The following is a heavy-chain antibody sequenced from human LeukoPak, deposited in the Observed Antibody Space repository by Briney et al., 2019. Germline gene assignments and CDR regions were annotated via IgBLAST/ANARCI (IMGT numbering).Heavy chain of an antibody. CDR1: GFPFSNYW. J-gene: IGHJ4*02. Sequence: GGSLRLSCAGSGFPFSNYWMAWVRQAPGKGLEWVANMKEDGGEINYVDSVKGRFTISRDNAKNSLDLQMNSLRVDDTAVYYCARGRSAEYCSGGSCYSPNFDYWGQGTLVTVSS. V-gene: IGHV3-7*01. D-gene: IGHD2-15*01. CDR2: MKEDGGEI. CDR3: ARGRSAEYCSGGSCYSPNFDY.